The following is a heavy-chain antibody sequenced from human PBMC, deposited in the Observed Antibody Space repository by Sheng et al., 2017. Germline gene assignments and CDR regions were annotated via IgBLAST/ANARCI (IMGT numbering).Heavy chain of an antibody. V-gene: IGHV3-33*01. Sequence: QVQLVESGGGVVQPGRSLRLSCAASGFTFSTHGIHWVRQAPGKGLEWVALIWYDGSDKYYADSVKGRFTFSRDNSKNTVYLQMNSLRVEDTAVYYCARGEYSSSSIPGGYFDLWGRGSLVTVSS. J-gene: IGHJ2*01. CDR3: ARGEYSSSSIPGGYFDL. CDR2: IWYDGSDK. D-gene: IGHD6-6*01. CDR1: GFTFSTHG.